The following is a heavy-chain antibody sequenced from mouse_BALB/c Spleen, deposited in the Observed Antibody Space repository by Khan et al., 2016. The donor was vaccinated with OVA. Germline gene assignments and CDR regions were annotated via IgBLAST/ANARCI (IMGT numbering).Heavy chain of an antibody. Sequence: QVRLQQSGAELMKPGASVKISCKATGYTFSSYWIEWVKQRPGHGLEWIGEILPGSGRNNYNEKFKGKATFTADTSSNTPYMQLSNLTSDDSAVYYCARGNYYGSSSWFGYWGQGTLVTVSA. V-gene: IGHV1-9*01. J-gene: IGHJ3*01. D-gene: IGHD1-1*01. CDR2: ILPGSGRN. CDR3: ARGNYYGSSSWFGY. CDR1: GYTFSSYW.